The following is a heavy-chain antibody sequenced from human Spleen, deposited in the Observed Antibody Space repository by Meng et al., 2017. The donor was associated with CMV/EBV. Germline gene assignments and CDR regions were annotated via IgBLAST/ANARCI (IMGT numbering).Heavy chain of an antibody. J-gene: IGHJ5*01. CDR3: MRGAGRTFCTRTPCYTGWFDS. Sequence: ASVKVSCKTSGYTFTSHYIHWVRQAPGQGLEWMGIMNPGADSAGYAQKFQGRVTMNMDTSTSTVYMELSSLRSEDTAVYYCMRGAGRTFCTRTPCYTGWFDSWGQGTPVTVSS. D-gene: IGHD2-2*02. V-gene: IGHV1-46*01. CDR2: MNPGADSA. CDR1: GYTFTSHY.